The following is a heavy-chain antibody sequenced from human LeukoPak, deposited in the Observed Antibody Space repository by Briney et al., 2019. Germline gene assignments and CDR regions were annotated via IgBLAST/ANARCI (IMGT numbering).Heavy chain of an antibody. D-gene: IGHD1-26*01. J-gene: IGHJ4*02. CDR1: GYTFTSYG. CDR3: ARAFSGSYPVDY. Sequence: GASVKVSCKASGYTFTSYGISWVRQAPGQGLEWMGWINPNSGGTNYAQKFQGRVTMTRDTSISTAYMELSRLRSDDTAVYYCARAFSGSYPVDYWGQGTLVTVSS. CDR2: INPNSGGT. V-gene: IGHV1-2*02.